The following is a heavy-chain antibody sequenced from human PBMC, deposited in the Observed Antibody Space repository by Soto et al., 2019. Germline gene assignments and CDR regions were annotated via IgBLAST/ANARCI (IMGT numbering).Heavy chain of an antibody. D-gene: IGHD3-10*01. Sequence: PSETLSLTCAVYGGSFSGYYWSWIRQPPGKGLEWIGEINHSGSTNYNPSLKSRVTISVDTSKNQFSLKLSSVTAADTAMYYCAGSNPLHQFDYWGQGTLVTVSS. V-gene: IGHV4-34*01. CDR3: AGSNPLHQFDY. CDR1: GGSFSGYY. CDR2: INHSGST. J-gene: IGHJ4*02.